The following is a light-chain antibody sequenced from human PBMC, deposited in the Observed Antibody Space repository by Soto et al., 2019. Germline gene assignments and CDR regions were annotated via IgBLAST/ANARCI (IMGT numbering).Light chain of an antibody. CDR3: QHYNNWPFT. CDR1: QAVSSN. J-gene: IGKJ3*01. V-gene: IGKV3-15*01. Sequence: EIVMTQSPATLSVCPGERATLSCRASQAVSSNLAWYQQKPGQAPRLLIYATSTRAAGIPDRFSGSGSGTGFTLTITSLQSEDFAVYYCQHYNNWPFTFGPGSKVDI. CDR2: ATS.